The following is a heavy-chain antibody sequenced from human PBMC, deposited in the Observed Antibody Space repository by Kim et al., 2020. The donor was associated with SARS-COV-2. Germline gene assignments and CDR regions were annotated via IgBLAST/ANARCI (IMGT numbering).Heavy chain of an antibody. Sequence: SETLSLTCTVSGGSISSYYWSWIRQPPGKGLEWIGYIYYSGSTNYNPSLKSRVTISVDTSKNQFSLKLSSVTAADTAVYYCARDGGDYYDSSTNYQTGAFGIAFDIWGQGTMVTVSS. V-gene: IGHV4-59*13. CDR3: ARDGGDYYDSSTNYQTGAFGIAFDI. J-gene: IGHJ3*02. CDR1: GGSISSYY. CDR2: IYYSGST. D-gene: IGHD3-22*01.